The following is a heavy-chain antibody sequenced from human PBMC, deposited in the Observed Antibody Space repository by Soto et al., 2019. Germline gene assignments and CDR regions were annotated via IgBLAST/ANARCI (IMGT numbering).Heavy chain of an antibody. Sequence: QLQLQESGPGLVKPSETLSLTCTVSGGSISSSSYYWGWIRQPPGKGLEWIGSIYYSGSTYYNPTLKSRVTISVDTSKHQHSLQLRSVTAPHTAVYYCARRGSSSWYGYWGQGTLVTVSS. V-gene: IGHV4-39*01. D-gene: IGHD6-13*01. CDR2: IYYSGST. CDR1: GGSISSSSYY. J-gene: IGHJ4*02. CDR3: ARRGSSSWYGY.